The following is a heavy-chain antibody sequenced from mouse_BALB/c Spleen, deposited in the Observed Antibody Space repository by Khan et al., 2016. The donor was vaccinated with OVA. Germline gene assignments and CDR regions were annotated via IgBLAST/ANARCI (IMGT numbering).Heavy chain of an antibody. CDR3: TRLSYYYNSEGFAY. CDR2: ISSGGHYP. D-gene: IGHD1-1*02. V-gene: IGHV5-6*01. CDR1: GFTFSTYG. J-gene: IGHJ3*01. Sequence: EVELVESGGDLVKPGGSLKLSCAASGFTFSTYGMSWVRQTPDMRLEWVATISSGGHYPYYPDSVTGRFTISRDNATNTLYLQMSRLKSEDTAIYYCTRLSYYYNSEGFAYWGQGTLVTVSA.